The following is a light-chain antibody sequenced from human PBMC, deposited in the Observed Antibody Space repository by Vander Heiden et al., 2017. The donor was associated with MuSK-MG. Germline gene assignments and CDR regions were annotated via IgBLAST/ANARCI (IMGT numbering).Light chain of an antibody. J-gene: IGKJ5*01. CDR2: GAS. CDR1: QSVSSSY. CDR3: QHEGSSPLT. V-gene: IGKV3-20*01. Sequence: EIVLTQSPGTLSLSHGDRATLSCRASQSVSSSYLAWYQQKPGQAPRLLIYGASSRATGIPDRFSGSGSGTDFTLPISRLDPEDFTVYYCQHEGSSPLTFGQGTLMEIK.